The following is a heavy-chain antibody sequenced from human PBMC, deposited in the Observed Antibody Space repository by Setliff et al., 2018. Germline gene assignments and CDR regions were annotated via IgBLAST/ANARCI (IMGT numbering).Heavy chain of an antibody. J-gene: IGHJ6*03. V-gene: IGHV1-69*13. CDR2: IIPICGAA. D-gene: IGHD6-19*01. CDR3: ARGPSGWSSATSRYYFYTDV. CDR1: GGTFSNSA. Sequence: SVKVSCKAFGGTFSNSAINWVRQAPGQGLEWMGGIIPICGAADYAQKFQGKVIITADGSTSTAYMELTSLRSDDAAVYYCARGPSGWSSATSRYYFYTDVWGKGTTVTVSS.